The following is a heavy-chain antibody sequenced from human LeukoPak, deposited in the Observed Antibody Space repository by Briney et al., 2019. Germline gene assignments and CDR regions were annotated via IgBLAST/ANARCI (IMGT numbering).Heavy chain of an antibody. V-gene: IGHV4-30-4*01. CDR3: ASGTPYYDFWSGYYTWNYYYYYMDV. CDR1: GGSISSGDYY. Sequence: SETLSLTCIVSGGSISSGDYYWSWIRQPPGKGLEWIGYIYYSGSTYYNPSLKSRVTISVDTSKNQFSLKLSSVTAADTAVYYCASGTPYYDFWSGYYTWNYYYYYMDVWGKGTTVTVSS. CDR2: IYYSGST. D-gene: IGHD3-3*01. J-gene: IGHJ6*03.